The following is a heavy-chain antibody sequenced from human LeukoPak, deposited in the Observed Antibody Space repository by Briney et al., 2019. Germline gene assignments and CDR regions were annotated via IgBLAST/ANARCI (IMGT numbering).Heavy chain of an antibody. D-gene: IGHD2-2*01. V-gene: IGHV1-69*13. Sequence: SVKVSCKASGCTFSSYAISWVRQAPGQGLEWMGGIIPIFGTANYAQKFQGRVTITADESTSTAYMELSSLRSEDTAVYYCARVVVVPAAPYWYFDLWGRGTLVTVSS. CDR2: IIPIFGTA. J-gene: IGHJ2*01. CDR1: GCTFSSYA. CDR3: ARVVVVPAAPYWYFDL.